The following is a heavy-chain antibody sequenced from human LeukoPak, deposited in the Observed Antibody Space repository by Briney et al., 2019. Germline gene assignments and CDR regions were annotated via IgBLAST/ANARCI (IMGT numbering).Heavy chain of an antibody. CDR1: GFTFSSYA. D-gene: IGHD2-15*01. CDR3: AKDSTLRLRHNWFDP. V-gene: IGHV3-23*01. CDR2: ISGSGGST. J-gene: IGHJ5*02. Sequence: PGGSLRLSCAASGFTFSSYAMSWVRQAPGKGLEWVSAISGSGGSTYYADSVKGRFTISRDNSKNTLYLQMNSLRAEDTAVYYCAKDSTLRLRHNWFDPWGQGTLVTVSS.